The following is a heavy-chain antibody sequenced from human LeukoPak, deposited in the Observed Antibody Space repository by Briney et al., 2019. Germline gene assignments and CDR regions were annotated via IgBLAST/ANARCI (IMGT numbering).Heavy chain of an antibody. V-gene: IGHV3-48*04. CDR1: GFTFNSYA. J-gene: IGHJ3*02. CDR2: ISSSSSPI. D-gene: IGHD2-15*01. CDR3: ARDNSQYCSGGSCYEGWRVPMKNAFDI. Sequence: PGGSLRLSCAASGFTFNSYAMHWVRQAPGKGLEWVSYISSSSSPIYYADSVKGRFAISRDNAKNSLYLQMNSLRAEDTAVYYCARDNSQYCSGGSCYEGWRVPMKNAFDIWGQGTMVTVSS.